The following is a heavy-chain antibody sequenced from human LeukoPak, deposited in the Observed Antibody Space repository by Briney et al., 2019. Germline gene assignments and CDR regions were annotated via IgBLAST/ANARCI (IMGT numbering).Heavy chain of an antibody. D-gene: IGHD2-21*01. CDR2: IYTSGST. CDR1: GGSISSGSYY. CDR3: ARDRVVVSRAGFDP. V-gene: IGHV4-61*02. J-gene: IGHJ5*02. Sequence: SQTLSLTCTASGGSISSGSYYWSWIRQPAGKGLEWIGRIYTSGSTNYNPSLKSRVTISVDTSKNQFSLKLSSVTAADTAVYYCARDRVVVSRAGFDPWGQGTLVTVSS.